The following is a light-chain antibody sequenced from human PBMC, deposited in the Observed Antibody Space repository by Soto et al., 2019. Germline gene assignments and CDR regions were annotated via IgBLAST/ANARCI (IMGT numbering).Light chain of an antibody. CDR2: EVN. CDR1: SSDIGAYDY. V-gene: IGLV2-14*01. J-gene: IGLJ1*01. CDR3: SSFTTTSTNV. Sequence: QSLLPLPGSLSGSRGQSIPISCTGTSSDIGAYDYVSWFQQHPGKAPKLIISEVNNRPSGVSNRFSGSKSGNTAYLTISGLQVEDEAEYFCSSFTTTSTNVFGTGTKAPS.